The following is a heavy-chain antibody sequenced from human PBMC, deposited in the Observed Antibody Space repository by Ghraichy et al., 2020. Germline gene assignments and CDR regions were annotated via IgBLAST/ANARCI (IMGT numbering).Heavy chain of an antibody. Sequence: GGSLRLSCAASGFTFSSYAMSWVRQAPGKGLEWVSAISGSGGSTYYADSVRGRFTISRDNSKNTLYLQMNSLRAEDTAVYYCAKSYVWGSYRVHDAFDIWGQGTMVTVSS. CDR3: AKSYVWGSYRVHDAFDI. V-gene: IGHV3-23*01. D-gene: IGHD3-16*02. J-gene: IGHJ3*02. CDR1: GFTFSSYA. CDR2: ISGSGGST.